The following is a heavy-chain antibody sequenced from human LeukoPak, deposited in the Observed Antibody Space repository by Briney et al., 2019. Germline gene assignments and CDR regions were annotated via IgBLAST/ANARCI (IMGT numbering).Heavy chain of an antibody. CDR1: GYYFPSYY. J-gene: IGHJ3*01. D-gene: IGHD3-22*01. V-gene: IGHV5-51*01. CDR3: AKCRDYYDSSGFYTYDV. CDR2: IFPGDSDT. Sequence: GESLKISCVTSGYYFPSYYIAWVRQLPGKGPEWMGVIFPGDSDTRYNPAFKGQVTMSVDTSVDTAYLQWSSLKASDAAMYFCAKCRDYYDSSGFYTYDVWGHGTRVIV.